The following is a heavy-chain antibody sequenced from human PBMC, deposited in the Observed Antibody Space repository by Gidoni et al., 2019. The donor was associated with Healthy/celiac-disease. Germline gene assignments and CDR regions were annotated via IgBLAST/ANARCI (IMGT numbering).Heavy chain of an antibody. V-gene: IGHV3-48*02. J-gene: IGHJ3*02. Sequence: EVQLVESGGGLVQPGWYLRLSCAASGLTFSSYSMNWVRQAPGKELEWVSYISSSSITIDYADSVKGRFTISRDNAKNSLYLQMNSLRDEDTAVYYCARDMDIAVAGTQAFDIWGQGTMVTVSA. CDR2: ISSSSITI. CDR1: GLTFSSYS. D-gene: IGHD6-19*01. CDR3: ARDMDIAVAGTQAFDI.